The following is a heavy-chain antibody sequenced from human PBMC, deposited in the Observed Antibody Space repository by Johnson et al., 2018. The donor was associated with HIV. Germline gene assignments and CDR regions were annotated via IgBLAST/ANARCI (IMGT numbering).Heavy chain of an antibody. CDR3: ARACRDGYTCDVYDI. D-gene: IGHD5-24*01. Sequence: MQLVESGGGLVQPGRSLRLSCAASGFTFDDYAMHWVRQAPGKGLEWVSVLFSGGDTYYADSVRGRFTISRDNSKNTLYLQMNSLRAEDTAVYYCARACRDGYTCDVYDIWGQGTMVTVSS. CDR2: LFSGGDT. V-gene: IGHV3-66*01. CDR1: GFTFDDYA. J-gene: IGHJ3*02.